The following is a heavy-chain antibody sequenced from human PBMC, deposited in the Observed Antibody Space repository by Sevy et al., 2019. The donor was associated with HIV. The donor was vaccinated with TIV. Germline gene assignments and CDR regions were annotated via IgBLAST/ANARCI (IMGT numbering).Heavy chain of an antibody. CDR2: ISYDGSNK. D-gene: IGHD3-10*01. V-gene: IGHV3-30*18. Sequence: GGSLRLSCAASEFTFSSYAMHWVRQAPGKGLEWVAIISYDGSNKYHADSVKGRFTISRDNSENTLYLQMYSLRAEDTAVYYCAKTYYDSGSYPNSHYGMDVWGQGTTVTVSS. CDR1: EFTFSSYA. CDR3: AKTYYDSGSYPNSHYGMDV. J-gene: IGHJ6*02.